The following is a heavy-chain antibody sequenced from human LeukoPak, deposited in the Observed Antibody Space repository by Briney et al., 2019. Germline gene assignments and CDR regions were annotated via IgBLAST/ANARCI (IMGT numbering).Heavy chain of an antibody. CDR2: IYHSGST. J-gene: IGHJ4*02. CDR1: GYSISSGYY. Sequence: SETLSLTCTVSGYSISSGYYWGWIRQPPGKGLEWIGNIYHSGSTNYNPSLKSRVTISVDTSKNQFSLKLSSVTAADTAVYYCARGYWIAAAGPDFRPFDYWGQGTLVTVSS. CDR3: ARGYWIAAAGPDFRPFDY. D-gene: IGHD6-13*01. V-gene: IGHV4-38-2*02.